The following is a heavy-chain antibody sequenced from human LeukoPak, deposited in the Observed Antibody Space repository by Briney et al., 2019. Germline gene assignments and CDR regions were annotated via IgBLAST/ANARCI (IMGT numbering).Heavy chain of an antibody. CDR3: ARDHDPFGESTPDY. Sequence: ASVKVSCKASGYTFTSYGISWVRQAPGQGLEWMGWISAYNGNTNYAQKLQGRVTMTTDTSTSTAYMELRSLRSDDTAVYYCARDHDPFGESTPDYWGQGTLVTVSS. J-gene: IGHJ4*02. CDR2: ISAYNGNT. D-gene: IGHD3-10*01. V-gene: IGHV1-18*01. CDR1: GYTFTSYG.